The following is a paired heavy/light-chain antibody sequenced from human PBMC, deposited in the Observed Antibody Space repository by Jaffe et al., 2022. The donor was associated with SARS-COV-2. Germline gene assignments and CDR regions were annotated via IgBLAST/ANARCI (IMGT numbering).Heavy chain of an antibody. CDR3: ARLTANMDDMDV. Sequence: EMQLVQSGAEVKKPGESLKISCKASGYRFSSYWIGWVRQMPGKGLEWMGIIYPDDLDIRYSPSFQGHVIISADKSITTAYLQWSSLKASDTAMYYCARLTANMDDMDVWGQGTTVIVS. CDR2: IYPDDLDI. J-gene: IGHJ6*02. D-gene: IGHD1-1*01. CDR1: GYRFSSYW. V-gene: IGHV5-51*01.
Light chain of an antibody. CDR1: EGIGIN. V-gene: IGKV1-16*02. J-gene: IGKJ1*01. CDR3: QQYNAYPPT. CDR2: AAS. Sequence: DIQVTQSPSSLSASVGDRVTISCRASEGIGINLAWFQQKPGEAPKSLIYAASSLRSGVPSKFSGSGSGTDFTLTISRLQPEDFATYYCQQYNAYPPTFGQGTKVEVK.